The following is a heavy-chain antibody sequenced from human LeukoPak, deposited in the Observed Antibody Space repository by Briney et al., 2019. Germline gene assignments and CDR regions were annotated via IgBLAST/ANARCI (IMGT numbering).Heavy chain of an antibody. Sequence: PGRSLRLSCTASGFTFGDYAMSWFRQAPGKGLEWVGFIRGKAYGGTTEYAASVSGRFTVSRDDSKSIAYLQMNSLKTDDTAVYYCARDFSSNWYGTTDYWGQGTLVTVSS. CDR1: GFTFGDYA. CDR3: ARDFSSNWYGTTDY. J-gene: IGHJ4*02. CDR2: IRGKAYGGTT. D-gene: IGHD6-13*01. V-gene: IGHV3-49*03.